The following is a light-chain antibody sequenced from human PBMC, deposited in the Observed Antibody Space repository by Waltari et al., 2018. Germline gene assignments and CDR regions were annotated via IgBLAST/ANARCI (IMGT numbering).Light chain of an antibody. CDR1: QRITSW. J-gene: IGKJ1*01. Sequence: DIQMTQSHSTLSASVGDRVTITCRASQRITSWLAWYQQIPGKPPKLLIYKASTLESGVPSRFSGSGSGTEFTLTISSLQPDDFATYYCQQYNSYPWTFGHGTKVELK. V-gene: IGKV1-5*03. CDR2: KAS. CDR3: QQYNSYPWT.